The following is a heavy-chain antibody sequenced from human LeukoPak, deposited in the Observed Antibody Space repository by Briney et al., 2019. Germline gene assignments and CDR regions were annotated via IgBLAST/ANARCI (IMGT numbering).Heavy chain of an antibody. D-gene: IGHD2/OR15-2a*01. V-gene: IGHV1-46*01. J-gene: IGHJ4*02. CDR1: GYIFSIYS. CDR2: INPSDGTT. Sequence: ASVKVSFKTSGYIFSIYSIHWVRQAPGQGLEWMGEINPSDGTTNNAQRFRGRVTVTRDTSTGTVYMDLSSLRSDDTAVYYCARRSTKYYYFDFWGQGTLVTVSS. CDR3: ARRSTKYYYFDF.